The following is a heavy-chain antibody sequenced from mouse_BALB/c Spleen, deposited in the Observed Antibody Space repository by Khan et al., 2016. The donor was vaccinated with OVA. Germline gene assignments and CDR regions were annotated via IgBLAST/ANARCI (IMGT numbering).Heavy chain of an antibody. J-gene: IGHJ3*01. CDR3: VRDGAYHRNDGWFAY. D-gene: IGHD2-14*01. V-gene: IGHV1-4*01. Sequence: QIQLVQSGAELARPGASVKMSCKASGHTFTSYTIHWIKLRPGQGLEWIGYINPSNGYTNYNQKFKDKATLTADKSSTTAYMELSSLTSDDSALYNCVRDGAYHRNDGWFAYWGQGTLVTVSA. CDR1: GHTFTSYT. CDR2: INPSNGYT.